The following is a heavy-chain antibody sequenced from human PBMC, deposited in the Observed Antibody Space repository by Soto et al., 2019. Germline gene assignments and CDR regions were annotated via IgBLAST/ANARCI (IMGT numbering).Heavy chain of an antibody. Sequence: SVKVSCKASGGTFSSYTISWVRQAPGQGLEWMGRIIPILGIANYAQKFQGRVTITADKSTSTAYMELSSLRSEDTAVYYCARGRGYSSSWHDAFDIWGQGTMVTVSS. CDR1: GGTFSSYT. CDR2: IIPILGIA. CDR3: ARGRGYSSSWHDAFDI. J-gene: IGHJ3*02. V-gene: IGHV1-69*02. D-gene: IGHD6-13*01.